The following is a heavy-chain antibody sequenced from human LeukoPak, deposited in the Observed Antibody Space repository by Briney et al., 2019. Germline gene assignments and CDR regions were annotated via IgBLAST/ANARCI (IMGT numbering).Heavy chain of an antibody. J-gene: IGHJ4*02. CDR3: ANGPDGYNTY. D-gene: IGHD5-24*01. V-gene: IGHV1-45*02. Sequence: ASVKVSCKASGYTFTYRYLHWVRQAPGQVLEWMGWITPFNGNTNYAQKFQDRVTITRDRSMSTAYMELSSLRSEDTAMYYCANGPDGYNTYWDQGTLVTVSS. CDR2: ITPFNGNT. CDR1: GYTFTYRY.